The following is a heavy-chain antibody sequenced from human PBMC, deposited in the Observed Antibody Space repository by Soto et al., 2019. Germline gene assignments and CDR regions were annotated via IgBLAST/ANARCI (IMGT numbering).Heavy chain of an antibody. CDR1: GFSFSSYS. CDR2: ISSSKTYI. J-gene: IGHJ3*02. Sequence: EVQLVESGGGLVQPGQSLRVSCAASGFSFSSYSMNWVRQAPGKGLEWISYISSSKTYIWYADSVKGRFTISRDNAKNSLSLQMTSLSDEDTAVYYCVRDSGCAFDIWGLGTMVSASS. D-gene: IGHD5-12*01. CDR3: VRDSGCAFDI. V-gene: IGHV3-48*02.